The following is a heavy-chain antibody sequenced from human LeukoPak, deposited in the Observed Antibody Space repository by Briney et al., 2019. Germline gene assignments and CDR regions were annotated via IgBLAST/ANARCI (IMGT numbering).Heavy chain of an antibody. Sequence: ASVKVSCKASGYTFTSYGISWVRQAPGQGLEWMGWISAYNGNTNYAQKLQGRVTMTTDTSTSTAYMELRSLRSDDTAVYYCARRNGAAVALRWFDYWGQGTLVTVSS. CDR2: ISAYNGNT. D-gene: IGHD4-23*01. CDR3: ARRNGAAVALRWFDY. V-gene: IGHV1-18*01. CDR1: GYTFTSYG. J-gene: IGHJ4*02.